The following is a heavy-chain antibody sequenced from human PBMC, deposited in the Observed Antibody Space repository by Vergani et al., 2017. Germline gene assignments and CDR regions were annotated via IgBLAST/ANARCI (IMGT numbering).Heavy chain of an antibody. J-gene: IGHJ4*02. D-gene: IGHD6-19*01. CDR2: INHSGNT. V-gene: IGHV4-34*01. CDR3: ARRYSSGCLGY. CDR1: GGSFSGYY. Sequence: VQLQQWGAGLLKPSETLSLTCAVYGGSFSGYYWSWIRQPPGKGLEWIGEINHSGNTNYNPSLKSRVTISVDTSKNQFSLKLSSVTAADTAVYYCARRYSSGCLGYWGQGTLVTVSS.